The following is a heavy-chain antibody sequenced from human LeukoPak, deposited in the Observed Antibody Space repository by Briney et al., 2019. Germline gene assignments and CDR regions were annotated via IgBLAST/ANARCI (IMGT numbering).Heavy chain of an antibody. J-gene: IGHJ4*02. CDR2: INPEGAST. CDR3: ARGTAITAGIDF. CDR1: GFAFSTYW. V-gene: IGHV3-74*01. Sequence: GGSLRLSCTASGFAFSTYWMCWVRQAPGKGLVWVSQINPEGASTTYGDPAKGRFTASRDNAKNALHLQMNSLRVDDTAVYYCARGTAITAGIDFWGQGTLVTVSS. D-gene: IGHD6-19*01.